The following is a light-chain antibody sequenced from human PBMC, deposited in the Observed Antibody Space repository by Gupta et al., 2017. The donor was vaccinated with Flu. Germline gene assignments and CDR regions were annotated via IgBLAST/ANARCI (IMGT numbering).Light chain of an antibody. CDR2: DTS. CDR1: QSVSSH. Sequence: ENGLTRSPAALSVSQGERATASCRASQSVSSHLAWYQQKPGQAPSLLIYDTSTRATGIPARFSGSGSGTEFTLTISSLQSEDFAVYYCQQYNSWPFTFGPGTKVEIK. J-gene: IGKJ3*01. CDR3: QQYNSWPFT. V-gene: IGKV3-15*01.